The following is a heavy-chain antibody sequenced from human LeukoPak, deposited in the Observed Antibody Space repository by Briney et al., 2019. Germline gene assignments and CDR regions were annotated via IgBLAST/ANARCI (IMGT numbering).Heavy chain of an antibody. CDR1: GFTVSSNY. V-gene: IGHV3-53*01. CDR2: IYSGGST. D-gene: IGHD3-16*01. CDR3: ARAPWVLRMDV. Sequence: PGGSLRLSCAASGFTVSSNYMSWVRQAPGKGLEWVSVIYSGGSTYYADPVKGRFTISRDNSKNTLYLQMNSLRAEDTAVYYCARAPWVLRMDVWGQGTTVTVSS. J-gene: IGHJ6*02.